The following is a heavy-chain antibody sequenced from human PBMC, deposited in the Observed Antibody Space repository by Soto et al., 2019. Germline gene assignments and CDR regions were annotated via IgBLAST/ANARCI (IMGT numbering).Heavy chain of an antibody. D-gene: IGHD2-15*01. CDR1: GFAFSTYA. V-gene: IGHV3-23*01. Sequence: DVNLLQSGGGSAQPGGSLRLSYATSGFAFSTYAMTWVRQVPGRGLEWVSTILPDETGFYTVSVKGRFTISRDNFRGILYLQMNDLWVEDGAIYFCAKDRLPTSGQRFYFDSWGQGSLVTVSS. J-gene: IGHJ4*02. CDR3: AKDRLPTSGQRFYFDS. CDR2: ILPDETG.